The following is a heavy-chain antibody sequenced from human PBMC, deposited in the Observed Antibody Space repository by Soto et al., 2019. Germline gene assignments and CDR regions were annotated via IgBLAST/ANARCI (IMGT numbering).Heavy chain of an antibody. CDR3: ARDMHAGFTCYFDP. Sequence: PSETLSLTCFVPASSDTSYRWSWNRQFPGKGLECIAYTSDTGNTNYIPSLQSRVTISLVSSKNQLSLRLTSMTAADTAVYYCARDMHAGFTCYFDPWGRGSLVTVSS. CDR2: TSDTGNT. CDR1: ASSDTSYR. D-gene: IGHD2-15*01. V-gene: IGHV4-59*02. J-gene: IGHJ5*02.